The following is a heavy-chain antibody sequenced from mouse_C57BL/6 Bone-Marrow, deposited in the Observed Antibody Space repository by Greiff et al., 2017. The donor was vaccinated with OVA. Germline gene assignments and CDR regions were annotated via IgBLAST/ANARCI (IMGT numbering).Heavy chain of an antibody. Sequence: VQLQESGAELVRPGASVTLSCKASGYTFTDYEMHWVKQTPVHGLEWIGAIDPETGGTASNQKFKGKAILTADKSSSTAYMELRSLTSEDSAVYYCTNYGSSLGGFAYWGQGTLVTVSA. CDR3: TNYGSSLGGFAY. V-gene: IGHV1-15*01. D-gene: IGHD1-1*01. CDR1: GYTFTDYE. CDR2: IDPETGGT. J-gene: IGHJ3*01.